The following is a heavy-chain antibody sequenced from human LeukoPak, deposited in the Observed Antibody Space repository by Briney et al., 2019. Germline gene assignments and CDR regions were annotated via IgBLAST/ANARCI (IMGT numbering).Heavy chain of an antibody. CDR1: GFTFSTYA. CDR3: ARPTVTPLGY. V-gene: IGHV3-23*01. CDR2: ISGSGDST. J-gene: IGHJ4*02. Sequence: GGSLRLSCAASGFTFSTYAVNWVRQAPGKGLEWVSTISGSGDSTYYADSVKGRFTISRDNAKNTLYLQMNSLRAEDTAVYYCARPTVTPLGYWGQGTLVTVSS. D-gene: IGHD4-17*01.